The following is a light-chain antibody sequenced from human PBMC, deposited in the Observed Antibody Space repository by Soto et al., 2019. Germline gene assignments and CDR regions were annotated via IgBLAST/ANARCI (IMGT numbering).Light chain of an antibody. CDR2: GAS. V-gene: IGKV3-15*01. J-gene: IGKJ1*01. CDR1: QSLSSSN. Sequence: EIVLTQSPGTLSLSPGERAALSCRASQSLSSSNLAWYQQKPGQAPRLLIYGASTRATGIPARFSGSGSGTEFTLTISSLQSEDFAVYYCQQYNDWPRTFGQGTKVDIK. CDR3: QQYNDWPRT.